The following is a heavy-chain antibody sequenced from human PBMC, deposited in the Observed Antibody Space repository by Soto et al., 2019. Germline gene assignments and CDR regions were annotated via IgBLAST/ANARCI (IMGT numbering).Heavy chain of an antibody. CDR3: ARETVAGITGLDY. J-gene: IGHJ4*02. D-gene: IGHD1-20*01. CDR1: GFNVGAFA. V-gene: IGHV3-23*01. Sequence: EVQLLESGGGLVQPGGSLRLSCAASGFNVGAFAVNWVRQAPGKGLEWVSAISVSDAFIYYADSVRGRFSISRDASENILSLQMNSLRVDDTALYYCARETVAGITGLDYWGPGTLVTVSS. CDR2: ISVSDAFI.